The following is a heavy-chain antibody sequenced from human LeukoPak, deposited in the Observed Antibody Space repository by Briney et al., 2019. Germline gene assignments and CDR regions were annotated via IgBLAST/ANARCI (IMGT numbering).Heavy chain of an antibody. D-gene: IGHD3-3*01. CDR3: ARVGDTIFGVVIAHYFDY. Sequence: DSVKVSCKASGYTFTSYGISWVRQAPGQGLEWMGWISAYNGNTNYAQKLQGRVTMTTDTSTSTAYMELRSLRSDDTAVYYCARVGDTIFGVVIAHYFDYWGQGTLVTVSS. V-gene: IGHV1-18*01. CDR1: GYTFTSYG. J-gene: IGHJ4*02. CDR2: ISAYNGNT.